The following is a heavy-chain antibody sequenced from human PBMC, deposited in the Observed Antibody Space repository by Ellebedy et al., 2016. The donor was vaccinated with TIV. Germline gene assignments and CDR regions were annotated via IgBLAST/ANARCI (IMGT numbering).Heavy chain of an antibody. CDR2: IKQDGSEN. CDR1: GFTFSMYW. Sequence: GGSLRLXXAASGFTFSMYWMTWVRQAPGKGLEWVANIKQDGSENYYVDSVKGRFTISRDNAKNSLYLQMNRLRAEDTAVYYCARVGNVVIPAANPYNYMDVWGKGTTVTVYS. D-gene: IGHD2-2*01. J-gene: IGHJ6*03. V-gene: IGHV3-7*01. CDR3: ARVGNVVIPAANPYNYMDV.